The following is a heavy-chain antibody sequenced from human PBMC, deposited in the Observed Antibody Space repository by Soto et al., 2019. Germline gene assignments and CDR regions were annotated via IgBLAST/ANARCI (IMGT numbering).Heavy chain of an antibody. D-gene: IGHD1-26*01. J-gene: IGHJ6*02. CDR1: GGSISSGGYS. V-gene: IGHV4-30-2*02. Sequence: PSETLSLTCAVSGGSISSGGYSWSWIRQPPGKGLEWIGYIYHSGSTYYNPSLKSRVTISVDRSKNQFSLKLSSVTAADTAVYYCEIDGGSYKDYYYFGMDVCGHGTTVTVSS. CDR3: EIDGGSYKDYYYFGMDV. CDR2: IYHSGST.